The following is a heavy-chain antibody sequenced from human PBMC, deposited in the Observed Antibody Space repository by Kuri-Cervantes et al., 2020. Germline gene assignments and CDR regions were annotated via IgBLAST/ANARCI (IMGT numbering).Heavy chain of an antibody. CDR3: ANHGTTWGMDV. D-gene: IGHD1-14*01. Sequence: GGSLRLSCAASGFTFSSYGMHWVRQAPGKGLEWVAVISYDGSNKYYADSVKGRFTISRDNSKNTLYLQMNSLRAEDTAVYYCANHGTTWGMDVWGQGTTVTVSS. V-gene: IGHV3-30*18. J-gene: IGHJ6*02. CDR1: GFTFSSYG. CDR2: ISYDGSNK.